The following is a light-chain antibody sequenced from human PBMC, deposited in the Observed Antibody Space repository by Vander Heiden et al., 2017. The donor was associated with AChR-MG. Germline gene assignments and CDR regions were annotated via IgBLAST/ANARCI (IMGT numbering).Light chain of an antibody. CDR1: SGHSRYA. J-gene: IGLJ2*01. V-gene: IGLV4-69*01. Sequence: QLVLTQSPSASASLGASVQLTRTLSSGHSRYAIAWHQQQPEKGPRYLMKLNSDGSHSKGDGIPDRFSGSSSGAERYLTIASLQSEDEADYYCQTWGTGILVFGGGTKLTVL. CDR3: QTWGTGILV. CDR2: LNSDGSH.